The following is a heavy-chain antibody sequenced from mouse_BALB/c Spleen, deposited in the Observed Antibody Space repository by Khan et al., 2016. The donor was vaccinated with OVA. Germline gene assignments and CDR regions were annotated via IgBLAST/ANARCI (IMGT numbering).Heavy chain of an antibody. Sequence: EVELVESGGGLVKPGGSLKLSCAASGFTFSSYAMSWVRQTPEKRLEWVASISSGGSTYYPDSVKGRFTISRDNARNILYLQMSSLRSEETAMYYCARDYYYGTGYVDVWGAGTTVTVSS. V-gene: IGHV5-6-5*01. J-gene: IGHJ1*01. CDR1: GFTFSSYA. D-gene: IGHD1-1*01. CDR2: ISSGGST. CDR3: ARDYYYGTGYVDV.